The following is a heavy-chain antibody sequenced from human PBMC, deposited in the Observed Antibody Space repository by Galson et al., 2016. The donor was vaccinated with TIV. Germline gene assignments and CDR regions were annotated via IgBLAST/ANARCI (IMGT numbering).Heavy chain of an antibody. CDR3: ARVSSGFGFKPPTN. Sequence: SVKVSCKASGGTFSSYALSWVRQAPGQGLEWMGRIIPILGITNYAQKFLGRVTITADTSATTAYMELSSLRSEDTAVYYCARVSSGFGFKPPTNWGQGTLVTVSS. V-gene: IGHV1-69*04. J-gene: IGHJ4*02. CDR2: IIPILGIT. D-gene: IGHD5-12*01. CDR1: GGTFSSYA.